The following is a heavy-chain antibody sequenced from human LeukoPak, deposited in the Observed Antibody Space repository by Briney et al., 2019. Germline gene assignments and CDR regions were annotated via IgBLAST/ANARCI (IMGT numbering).Heavy chain of an antibody. CDR3: ARGNSYNAFDI. V-gene: IGHV3-21*01. CDR1: GFTFGSYA. J-gene: IGHJ3*02. Sequence: GGSLRLSCAASGFTFGSYAMHWVRQAPGKGLEWVSSISSSSSYIYYADSVKGRFTISRDNAKNSLYLQMNSLRAEDTAVYYCARGNSYNAFDIWGQGTMVTVSS. CDR2: ISSSSSYI. D-gene: IGHD2-2*02.